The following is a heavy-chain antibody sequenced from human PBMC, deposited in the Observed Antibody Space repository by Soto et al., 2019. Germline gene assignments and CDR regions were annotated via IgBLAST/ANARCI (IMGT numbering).Heavy chain of an antibody. V-gene: IGHV1-18*01. CDR3: ATVLRGVVNWFDP. D-gene: IGHD3-10*01. J-gene: IGHJ5*02. Sequence: HLVQSGPEVKKPGASITVSCKTSGDTFTNFGLSWVRQAPGQGLEWMGWIATYNSNRNYAQKFQGTLTLTTDTSTSTAYMELKSLRYDDTAVYYCATVLRGVVNWFDPWGQGTLVTVSS. CDR2: IATYNSNR. CDR1: GDTFTNFG.